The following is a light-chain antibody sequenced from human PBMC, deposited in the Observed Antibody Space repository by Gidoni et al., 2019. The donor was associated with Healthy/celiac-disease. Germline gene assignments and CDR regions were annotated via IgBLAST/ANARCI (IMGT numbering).Light chain of an antibody. CDR3: QQSYSTGT. J-gene: IGKJ2*01. CDR2: AAS. V-gene: IGKV1-39*01. Sequence: DIQMTQSPSSLSASVGDSITITCRASQSISSYLNWHQQTPGKAPKLMIYAASSLQGVVPSSCSGSGSGKDFTLTISSLQHEDFATYYCQQSYSTGTFGQGTKLEIK. CDR1: QSISSY.